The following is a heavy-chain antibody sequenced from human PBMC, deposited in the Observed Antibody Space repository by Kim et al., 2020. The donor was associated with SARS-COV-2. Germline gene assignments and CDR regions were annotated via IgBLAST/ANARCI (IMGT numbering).Heavy chain of an antibody. V-gene: IGHV3-74*01. Sequence: YADSGKGRFTISRDNDKNTLYLQMNSLRAEDTGVYYCARRQFTSGWYYFDYWGQGTLVTVSS. CDR3: ARRQFTSGWYYFDY. J-gene: IGHJ4*02. D-gene: IGHD6-19*01.